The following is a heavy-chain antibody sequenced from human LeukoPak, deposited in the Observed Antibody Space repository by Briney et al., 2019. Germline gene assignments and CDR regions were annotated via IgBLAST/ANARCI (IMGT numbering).Heavy chain of an antibody. V-gene: IGHV4-61*02. CDR2: IYTSGST. Sequence: SQTLSLTCTVSGGSISSGSYYWGWIRQPAGKGLEWVGRIYTSGSTNYNPSLKSRVTISVDTSKNQFSLKLSSVTAAGTAVYYCARAATDYDFWSGYQNWFDPWGQGTLVTVSS. J-gene: IGHJ5*02. D-gene: IGHD3-3*01. CDR1: GGSISSGSYY. CDR3: ARAATDYDFWSGYQNWFDP.